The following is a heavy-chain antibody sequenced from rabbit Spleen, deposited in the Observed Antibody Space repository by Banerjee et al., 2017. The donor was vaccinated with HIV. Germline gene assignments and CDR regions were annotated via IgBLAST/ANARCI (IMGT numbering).Heavy chain of an antibody. CDR3: ARFDSDYITYFNL. CDR2: IDTFGSGNT. Sequence: QEQLEESGGGLVKPEGSLTLTCTASGFSFSRRDYMCWVRQAPGKGLELIACIDTFGSGNTYYASWENGRFSISKTSSTTVTLQMTSLTAADTATYFCARFDSDYITYFNLWGPGTLVTVS. V-gene: IGHV1S45*01. J-gene: IGHJ4*01. CDR1: GFSFSRRDY. D-gene: IGHD8-1*01.